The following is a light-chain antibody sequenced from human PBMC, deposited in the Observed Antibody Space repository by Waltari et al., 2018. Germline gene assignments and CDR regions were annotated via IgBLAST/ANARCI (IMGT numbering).Light chain of an antibody. V-gene: IGLV2-11*01. J-gene: IGLJ3*02. CDR3: CSYAGSYTWV. CDR2: GVS. CDR1: SSDVGSYNY. Sequence: QSALTQPRSVSGSPGQSVTISCTGTSSDVGSYNYVSWYQQHPGKAPKLLFYGVSKRPSGVPDRFSGSKSGNTASLTISGLQAEDEADYYCCSYAGSYTWVFGGGTKLTVL.